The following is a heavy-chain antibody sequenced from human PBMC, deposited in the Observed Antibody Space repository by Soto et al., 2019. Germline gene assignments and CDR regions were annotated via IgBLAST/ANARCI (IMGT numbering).Heavy chain of an antibody. CDR1: GYTFTSNG. D-gene: IGHD2-21*02. CDR2: ISAYNGNT. Sequence: QVQLVQSGAEVKKPGASVKVSCKASGYTFTSNGISWVRQAPVQGLEWMGWISAYNGNTNYAQKLQGRVTMTTDTSTSTAYMELRSLRSDDTAVYYCARDLAYCGGDCYPIDYWGQGTLVTVSS. J-gene: IGHJ4*02. CDR3: ARDLAYCGGDCYPIDY. V-gene: IGHV1-18*01.